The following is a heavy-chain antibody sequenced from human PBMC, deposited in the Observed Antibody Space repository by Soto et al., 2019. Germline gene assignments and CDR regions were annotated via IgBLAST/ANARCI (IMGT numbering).Heavy chain of an antibody. CDR2: IYSNGDT. CDR1: GGSMNNGGYY. CDR3: ARRGGSSSRYYYYALDV. Sequence: QLQESGPGLVKPSQTLSLTCSVSGGSMNNGGYYWSWIRQLPGKGLEWIGYIYSNGDTYYNPSLKSRLTISVDTSKNQFSLNLTSVTAADTAVYYCARRGGSSSRYYYYALDVWGQGTTVTVSS. J-gene: IGHJ6*02. V-gene: IGHV4-31*03. D-gene: IGHD6-6*01.